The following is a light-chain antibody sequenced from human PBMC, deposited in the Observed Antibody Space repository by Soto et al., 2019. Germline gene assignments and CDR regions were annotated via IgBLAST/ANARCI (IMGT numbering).Light chain of an antibody. CDR3: QQHYSTPPT. CDR2: WAS. CDR1: QSVLYSSNNKNY. Sequence: EIVMTQSPDSLAVSLGERATINCKSSQSVLYSSNNKNYLAWYQQKPGQPPKLLIYWASTRESGVPDRFSGSGSGTDFTLTISSLQAEDVAVYYCQQHYSTPPTFGGGTKVDIK. J-gene: IGKJ4*01. V-gene: IGKV4-1*01.